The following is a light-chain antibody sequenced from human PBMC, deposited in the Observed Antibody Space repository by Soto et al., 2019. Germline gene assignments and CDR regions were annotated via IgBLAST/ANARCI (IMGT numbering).Light chain of an antibody. Sequence: EIVMTQSPATLSVSPGERATLSCRASQSVSDKLAWYQQKPGQAPRLLIYHASTRATGIPARFSGSGSGTEFTLTISSLQSEDFAVYYCQQYNNWPAITFGQGTRLEIK. CDR3: QQYNNWPAIT. V-gene: IGKV3-15*01. CDR1: QSVSDK. J-gene: IGKJ5*01. CDR2: HAS.